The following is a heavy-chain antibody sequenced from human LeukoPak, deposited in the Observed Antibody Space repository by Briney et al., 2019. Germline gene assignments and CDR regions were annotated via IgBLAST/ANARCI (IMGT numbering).Heavy chain of an antibody. V-gene: IGHV3-74*01. Sequence: GGSLRLSGAASGFTFSSYWMHWGRQAPGKGLVWVSRINSNGSTTSYADSVKRRSTISRDNAKNILYLQINSRRAEDTAVYYCARVSTAVSLAIDYWGQGTLVTVST. CDR2: INSNGSTT. CDR1: GFTFSSYW. J-gene: IGHJ4*02. CDR3: ARVSTAVSLAIDY. D-gene: IGHD6-13*01.